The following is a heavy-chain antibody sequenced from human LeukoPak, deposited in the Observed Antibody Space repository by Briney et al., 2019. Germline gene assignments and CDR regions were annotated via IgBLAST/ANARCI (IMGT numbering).Heavy chain of an antibody. CDR3: ARARQQLASYYYYYMDV. Sequence: SETLSLTCTVSGGSISSYYWSWIRQPPGKGLEWIGYIYHSGSTNYNPSLKSRVTISVDTSKNQFSLKLSSVTAADTAVYYCARARQQLASYYYYYMDVWGKGTTVTVSS. V-gene: IGHV4-59*01. CDR2: IYHSGST. CDR1: GGSISSYY. D-gene: IGHD6-13*01. J-gene: IGHJ6*03.